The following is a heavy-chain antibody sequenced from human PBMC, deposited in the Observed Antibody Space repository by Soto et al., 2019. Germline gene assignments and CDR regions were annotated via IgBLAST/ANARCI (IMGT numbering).Heavy chain of an antibody. CDR3: ARDVSVRKCQSRIAKADLSDY. CDR2: INHSGST. D-gene: IGHD2-8*01. V-gene: IGHV4-34*01. J-gene: IGHJ4*02. CDR1: DESFSGYY. Sequence: SETLSLTCAVYDESFSGYYWCWIRQPPGKGLEWIGEINHSGSTNYNPSLKSRVTISVDTSKNQFSLKLSSVTAADTAVYYCARDVSVRKCQSRIAKADLSDYWGQGTLDIVSA.